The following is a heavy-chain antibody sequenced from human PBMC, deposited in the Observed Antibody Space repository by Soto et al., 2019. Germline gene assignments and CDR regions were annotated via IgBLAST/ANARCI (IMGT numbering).Heavy chain of an antibody. CDR3: ARGPPYDILTGYRYYFDY. Sequence: ASVKVSCKASGYTFSNYAIHWVRQAPGQRLEWMGWINAGNGNTKYSQKFQGRVTVIRDTSASTAYLELGSQTSEDTAVYYCARGPPYDILTGYRYYFDYWGQGTLVTVSS. D-gene: IGHD3-9*01. J-gene: IGHJ4*02. V-gene: IGHV1-3*01. CDR2: INAGNGNT. CDR1: GYTFSNYA.